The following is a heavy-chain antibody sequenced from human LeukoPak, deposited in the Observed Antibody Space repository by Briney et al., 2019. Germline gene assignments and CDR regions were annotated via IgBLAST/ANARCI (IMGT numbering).Heavy chain of an antibody. CDR2: INHSGST. D-gene: IGHD1-26*01. CDR3: ARGLGSYYRSFFGY. CDR1: GGSFSGYY. Sequence: SETLSLTCAVYGGSFSGYYWSWIRQPPGKGLEWIGEINHSGSTNYNPSLKSRVTISVDTSKNQFSLKLSSVTAADTAVYYCARGLGSYYRSFFGYWGQGTLVTVSS. V-gene: IGHV4-34*01. J-gene: IGHJ4*02.